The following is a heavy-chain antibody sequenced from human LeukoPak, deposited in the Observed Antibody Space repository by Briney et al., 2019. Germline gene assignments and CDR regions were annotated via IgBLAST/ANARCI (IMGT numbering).Heavy chain of an antibody. J-gene: IGHJ4*02. CDR2: ISSSGSTI. Sequence: GGSVRLSCAASGFTFSSYEMNWVRQAPGKGLEWVSYISSSGSTIYYADSVRGRFTISRDNAKNSLYLQMDSLRAEDTAVYYCASASHFCSVTYWGQGTLVTVSS. D-gene: IGHD3-3*02. CDR3: ASASHFCSVTY. V-gene: IGHV3-48*03. CDR1: GFTFSSYE.